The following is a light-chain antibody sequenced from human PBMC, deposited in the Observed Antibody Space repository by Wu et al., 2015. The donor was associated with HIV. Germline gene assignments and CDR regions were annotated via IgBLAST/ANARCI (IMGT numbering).Light chain of an antibody. V-gene: IGKV1-5*03. CDR3: QQYHSHPYT. CDR2: KAS. CDR1: QSISTW. J-gene: IGKJ2*01. Sequence: DIQMTQSPSTLSASVGDRVTITCRASQSISTWLAWYQQKPGKAPRLLIYKASSLESGVPSRFSGNGSGTQFTLTISSLQPDDLATYHCQQYHSHPYTFGQGTKLEIK.